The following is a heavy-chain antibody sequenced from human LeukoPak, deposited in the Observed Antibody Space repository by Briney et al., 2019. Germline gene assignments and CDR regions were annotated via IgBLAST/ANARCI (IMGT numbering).Heavy chain of an antibody. CDR2: INHSGST. J-gene: IGHJ6*03. CDR1: GGSFSGYY. CDR3: ARARRAYYYMDV. Sequence: SETLSLTCAVYGGSFSGYYWSWIRQPPGEGLEWIGEINHSGSTNYNPSLKSRVTISVDTSKNQFSLKLSSVTAADTAVYYCARARRAYYYMDVWGKGTTVTVSS. V-gene: IGHV4-34*01.